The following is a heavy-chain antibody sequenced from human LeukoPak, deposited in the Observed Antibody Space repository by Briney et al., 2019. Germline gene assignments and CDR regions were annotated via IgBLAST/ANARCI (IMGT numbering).Heavy chain of an antibody. Sequence: GGSLRLSCAASGFTFSSYSMNWVRQAPGKGLEWVSSIRSSSSYIYYADSVKGRFTISRDNAKNSLYLQMNSLRAEDTAVYYCARDPGSGIAVAGGDYWGQGTLVTVSS. CDR3: ARDPGSGIAVAGGDY. V-gene: IGHV3-21*01. D-gene: IGHD6-19*01. CDR1: GFTFSSYS. CDR2: IRSSSSYI. J-gene: IGHJ4*02.